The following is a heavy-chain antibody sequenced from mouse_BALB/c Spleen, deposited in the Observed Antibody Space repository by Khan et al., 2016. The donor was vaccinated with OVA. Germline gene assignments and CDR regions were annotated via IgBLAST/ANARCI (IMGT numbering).Heavy chain of an antibody. J-gene: IGHJ4*01. Sequence: EVQLQESGPGLVNPSQSLSLTCTVTGYSITSDYAWNWIRQFPGNKLEWMGYINYSGSTNYNPALKSRISIPRDTSKNQLFLQWNSVTTEDTATYYCARDGSRYNYAMDYWGQGTSVTVSS. V-gene: IGHV3-2*02. CDR2: INYSGST. CDR1: GYSITSDYA. D-gene: IGHD2-3*01. CDR3: ARDGSRYNYAMDY.